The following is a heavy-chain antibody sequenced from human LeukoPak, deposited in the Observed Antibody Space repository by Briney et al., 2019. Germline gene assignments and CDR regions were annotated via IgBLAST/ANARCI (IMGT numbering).Heavy chain of an antibody. CDR2: INSGGT. V-gene: IGHV3-23*01. D-gene: IGHD3-22*01. J-gene: IGHJ4*02. CDR3: AKGGYDSSLNFDY. CDR1: GFTLVSYV. Sequence: GGSLRLFCAASGFTLVSYVMTWVRQAPGKGLKWVSLINSGGTLYADSVKGRFTISRDNLRNTVYLQMNSLRAEDTAVYYCAKGGYDSSLNFDYWGQGTLVTVSS.